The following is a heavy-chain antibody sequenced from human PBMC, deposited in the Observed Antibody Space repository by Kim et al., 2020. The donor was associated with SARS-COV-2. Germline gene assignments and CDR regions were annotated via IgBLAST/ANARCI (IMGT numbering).Heavy chain of an antibody. CDR1: GYTFTNYD. V-gene: IGHV1-8*01. J-gene: IGHJ5*02. D-gene: IGHD3-16*02. CDR2: MNPNSGNT. CDR3: VRGFRFLDRWIKENWFDP. Sequence: ASVKVSCKASGYTFTNYDINWVRQATGQGLEWMGWMNPNSGNTGYAQKFQGRITMTRDTSITTAYLELSSLRSEDTAVYYCVRGFRFLDRWIKENWFDPWGQGTLVTVSS.